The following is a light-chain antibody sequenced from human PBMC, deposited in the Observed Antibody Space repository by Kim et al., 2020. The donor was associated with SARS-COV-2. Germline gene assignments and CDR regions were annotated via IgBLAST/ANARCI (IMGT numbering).Light chain of an antibody. V-gene: IGLV1-51*01. CDR3: GTWDSSLSAGV. CDR2: DNN. Sequence: GQKVNISWSGRSSNIGNNYGSWYQELPGTAPKLLIYDNNKRPSGIPDRFSGSKYGTSATLGINGLQTGDEADYYCGTWDSSLSAGVFGGGTQLTVL. J-gene: IGLJ3*02. CDR1: SSNIGNNY.